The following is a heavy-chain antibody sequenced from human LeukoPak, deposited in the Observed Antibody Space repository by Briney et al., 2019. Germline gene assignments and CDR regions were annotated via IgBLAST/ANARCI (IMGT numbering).Heavy chain of an antibody. D-gene: IGHD2-2*03. CDR3: AKSGYCSSTSCYGIDY. CDR1: GFTLSSYG. CDR2: ISYDGSNK. V-gene: IGHV3-30*18. J-gene: IGHJ4*02. Sequence: PGGSLRLSCAASGFTLSSYGMHCVRQAPGKGLEWVAVISYDGSNKYYADSVKGRFTISRDNSKNTLYLQMNSLRAEDTAVYYCAKSGYCSSTSCYGIDYWGQGTLVTVSS.